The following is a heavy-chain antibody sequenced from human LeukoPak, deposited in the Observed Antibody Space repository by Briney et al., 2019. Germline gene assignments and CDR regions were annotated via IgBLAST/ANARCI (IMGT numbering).Heavy chain of an antibody. CDR2: ISWNSGSI. J-gene: IGHJ4*02. Sequence: GGSLRLSCAASGFTFDDYAMHWVRQAPGKGLEWVSGISWNSGSIDYADSVKGRFTISRDNAKNSLYLQMNSLRAEDTALYYCAKDRGPSGIAAAGVDYWGQGTLVTVSS. CDR3: AKDRGPSGIAAAGVDY. CDR1: GFTFDDYA. D-gene: IGHD6-13*01. V-gene: IGHV3-9*01.